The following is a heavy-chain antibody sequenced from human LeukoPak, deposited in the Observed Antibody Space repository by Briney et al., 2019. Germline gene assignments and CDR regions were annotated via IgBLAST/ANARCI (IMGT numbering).Heavy chain of an antibody. CDR1: GFTFSSYA. Sequence: GSLRLSCAASGFTFSSYAMHWVRQAPGKGLEWVAVISYDGSNKYYADSVKGRFTISRDNSKNTLYLQMNSLRAEDTAVYYCAKVFYYDSSGYYSYWGQGTLVTVSS. CDR3: AKVFYYDSSGYYSY. CDR2: ISYDGSNK. D-gene: IGHD3-22*01. V-gene: IGHV3-30-3*01. J-gene: IGHJ4*02.